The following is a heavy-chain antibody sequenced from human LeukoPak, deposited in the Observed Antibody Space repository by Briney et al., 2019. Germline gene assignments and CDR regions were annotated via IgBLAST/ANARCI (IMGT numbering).Heavy chain of an antibody. CDR1: GFTFSSYA. Sequence: PGGSLRLSCAASGFTFSSYAMTWVRQAPGKGLKWVSGISGSGGSTYYADSVKGRFTISRDNSKNTLYLQMNSLRAEDTAVYYCAKNWAARGIYYYYYMDVWGKGTTVTVSS. CDR2: ISGSGGST. J-gene: IGHJ6*03. V-gene: IGHV3-23*01. D-gene: IGHD6-6*01. CDR3: AKNWAARGIYYYYYMDV.